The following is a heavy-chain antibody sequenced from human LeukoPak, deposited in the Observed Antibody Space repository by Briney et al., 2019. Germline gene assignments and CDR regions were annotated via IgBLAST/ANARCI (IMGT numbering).Heavy chain of an antibody. CDR2: INHSGET. V-gene: IGHV4-34*01. CDR3: AGGRGLDNS. D-gene: IGHD3-10*01. J-gene: IGHJ4*02. Sequence: PSETLSLTCAVYGGSLSDHYWSWIRQPPGMGLEWIGEINHSGETKYNPSLKSRVAMSADTSKNQFSQELRSVTAADTAMYYCAGGRGLDNSWGQGTLVTVSS. CDR1: GGSLSDHY.